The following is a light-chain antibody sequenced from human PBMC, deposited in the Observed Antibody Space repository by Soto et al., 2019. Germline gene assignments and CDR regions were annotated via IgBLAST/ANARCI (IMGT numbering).Light chain of an antibody. J-gene: IGKJ1*01. CDR2: KTS. CDR1: QTISDW. CDR3: QHWNNYLWT. V-gene: IGKV1-5*03. Sequence: DIQMTQSPSTLSASVGDRVTITCRASQTISDWLAWYQQKPGKAPKLLIYKTSSLESGVPSRFSGSGSGTEXXLTISGLQPEDFATYHCQHWNNYLWTFGQGTKVEIK.